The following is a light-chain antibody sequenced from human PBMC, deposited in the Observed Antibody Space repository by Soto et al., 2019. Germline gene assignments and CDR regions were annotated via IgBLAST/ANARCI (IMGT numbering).Light chain of an antibody. CDR3: GTWDSSLSSYV. CDR1: SSNIGSNY. CDR2: DNN. J-gene: IGLJ1*01. V-gene: IGLV1-51*01. Sequence: QSVLTQPPSVSAAPGQKVTISCSGSSSNIGSNYVSWYQQLPGTAPKFLIYDNNQRPSGIPDRFSGSKSGTSATLGITGLQTGDEADYYCGTWDSSLSSYVFGTGTKVTV.